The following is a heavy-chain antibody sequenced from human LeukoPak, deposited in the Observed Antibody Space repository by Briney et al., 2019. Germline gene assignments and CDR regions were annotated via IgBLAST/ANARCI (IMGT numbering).Heavy chain of an antibody. J-gene: IGHJ3*02. CDR3: ARFDYVWGTHGMDAFDI. D-gene: IGHD3-16*01. CDR2: INHGGSA. V-gene: IGHV4-38-2*01. Sequence: TSETLSLTCGVSGYSIRNGYSWDWIRPTPGKGLEWIGSINHGGSATYNPSLRSRVTISLVTSKNAFSLRLRSVTAADTAVYYCARFDYVWGTHGMDAFDIWGHGTMVTVSS. CDR1: GYSIRNGYS.